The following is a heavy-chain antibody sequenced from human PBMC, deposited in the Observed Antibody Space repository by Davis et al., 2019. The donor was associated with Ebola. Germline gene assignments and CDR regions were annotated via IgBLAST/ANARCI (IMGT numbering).Heavy chain of an antibody. J-gene: IGHJ5*01. D-gene: IGHD5-12*01. CDR3: ARGSVANFFDP. Sequence: GESLKISCKASGYSFASYWIVWLRQLPGEGLEWMGIIYNHDFTTNYNPSFEGQVTMSADKSINTVYLQWSSLGASDTAIYYCARGSVANFFDPWGQGTQVTVSS. V-gene: IGHV5-51*01. CDR1: GYSFASYW. CDR2: IYNHDFTT.